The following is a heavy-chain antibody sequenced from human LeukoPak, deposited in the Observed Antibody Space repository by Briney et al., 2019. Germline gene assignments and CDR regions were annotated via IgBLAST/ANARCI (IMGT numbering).Heavy chain of an antibody. V-gene: IGHV4-59*01. Sequence: SETLSLTCTVSGGSISSYYWSWIRQPPGKGLEWIGFIFYSGSTHYNPSLKSRVTMSVDTSKSQFSLKLSSVTAADTAVYYCARAYCVGDCTVLHIYFDNWGQGTLVTVSS. CDR3: ARAYCVGDCTVLHIYFDN. D-gene: IGHD2-21*02. CDR2: IFYSGST. J-gene: IGHJ4*02. CDR1: GGSISSYY.